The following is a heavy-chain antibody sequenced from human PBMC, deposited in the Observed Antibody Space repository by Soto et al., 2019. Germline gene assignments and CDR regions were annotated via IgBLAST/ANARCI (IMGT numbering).Heavy chain of an antibody. J-gene: IGHJ6*02. Sequence: GGSLRLSCAASGFNFSTYGIHWVRQVPGMGLEWVAVIWYDGSNKFYADSVKGRFTISRDNSKNTLYLQMNSLRAEDTALYYCARGPYDILTGPWDYYYGMDVWGQGTTVTVSS. CDR1: GFNFSTYG. V-gene: IGHV3-33*01. CDR2: IWYDGSNK. CDR3: ARGPYDILTGPWDYYYGMDV. D-gene: IGHD3-9*01.